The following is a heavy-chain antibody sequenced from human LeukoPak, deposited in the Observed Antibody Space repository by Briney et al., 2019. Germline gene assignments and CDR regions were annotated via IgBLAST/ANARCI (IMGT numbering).Heavy chain of an antibody. CDR3: ARGPQWLVPDWYFDL. J-gene: IGHJ2*01. CDR1: GFTFSSYW. D-gene: IGHD6-19*01. CDR2: IKQDGSEE. V-gene: IGHV3-7*01. Sequence: GGSLRLSCAASGFTFSSYWMSWVRQAPGKGLEWVANIKQDGSEEYYVDSVKGRFTISRDNAKNSLYLQMNSLRAEDTAVYYCARGPQWLVPDWYFDLWGRGTLVTVSS.